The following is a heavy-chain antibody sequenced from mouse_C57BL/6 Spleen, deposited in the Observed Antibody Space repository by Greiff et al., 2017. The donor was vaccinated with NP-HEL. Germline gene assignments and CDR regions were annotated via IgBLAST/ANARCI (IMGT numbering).Heavy chain of an antibody. CDR2: IYPGSGST. CDR1: GYTFTSYW. V-gene: IGHV1-55*01. Sequence: QVQLQQPGAELVKPGASVKMSCKASGYTFTSYWITWVKQRPGQGLEWIGDIYPGSGSTNYNEKFKSKATLTVDTSSSAAYMQLSSLTSEDSAVYYGAREEDSSGYGAMDYWGQGTSVTVSS. D-gene: IGHD3-2*02. J-gene: IGHJ4*01. CDR3: AREEDSSGYGAMDY.